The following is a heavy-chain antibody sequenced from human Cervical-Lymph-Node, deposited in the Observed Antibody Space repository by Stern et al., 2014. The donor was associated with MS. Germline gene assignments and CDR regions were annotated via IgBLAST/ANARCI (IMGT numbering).Heavy chain of an antibody. Sequence: QEQMVQSGGGVVQPGRSLSLSCVASGFTFSTYAMHWVRQAPGKGMEWVAFVSYDGTQRNSKDSVKARFTISRDNSKNTLYLHMNSLRDEDTAVYFCARGGRGVGLEYWGQGALVTVSS. CDR3: ARGGRGVGLEY. CDR1: GFTFSTYA. CDR2: VSYDGTQR. D-gene: IGHD3-10*01. J-gene: IGHJ4*02. V-gene: IGHV3-30-3*01.